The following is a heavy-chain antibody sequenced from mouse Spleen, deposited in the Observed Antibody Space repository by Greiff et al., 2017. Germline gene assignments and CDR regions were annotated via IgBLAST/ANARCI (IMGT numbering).Heavy chain of an antibody. D-gene: IGHD1-1*01. Sequence: QVQLKQPGAELVKPGASVKLSCKASGYTFTSYWMQWVKQRPGQGLEWIGEIDPSDSYTNYNQKFKGKATLTVDTSSSTAYMQLSSLTSEDSAVYYCARGRGYYGSSYTWFAYWGQGTLVTVSA. CDR3: ARGRGYYGSSYTWFAY. CDR1: GYTFTSYW. J-gene: IGHJ3*01. V-gene: IGHV1-50*01. CDR2: IDPSDSYT.